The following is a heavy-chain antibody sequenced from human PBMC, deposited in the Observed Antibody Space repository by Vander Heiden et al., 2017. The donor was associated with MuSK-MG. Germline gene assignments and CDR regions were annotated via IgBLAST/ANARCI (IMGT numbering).Heavy chain of an antibody. CDR2: INHSGST. CDR1: GGSFSGSY. CDR3: ARRPTPISSGGFFDY. J-gene: IGHJ4*02. Sequence: QVQLQQWGAGLLKPSETLSLTCAVYGGSFSGSYWCWSRQPPGKGLEWIGEINHSGSTHYNPSLKSRVTISVDTSKNQFSRKLSSVTAADTAVYYCARRPTPISSGGFFDYWVQGTLVTVSS. V-gene: IGHV4-34*01. D-gene: IGHD6-19*01.